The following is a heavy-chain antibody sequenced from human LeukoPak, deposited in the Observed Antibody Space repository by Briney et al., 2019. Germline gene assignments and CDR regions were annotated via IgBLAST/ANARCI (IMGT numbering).Heavy chain of an antibody. V-gene: IGHV4-39*07. D-gene: IGHD3-22*01. J-gene: IGHJ4*02. CDR3: AREILYDSSACNV. CDR1: GGSVSSSSYY. CDR2: IYHSGST. Sequence: SETLSLTCTVSGGSVSSSSYYWGWIREPPGKGLAWIGSIYHSGSTYYNPSLKIRVTISVDTSKNQYSLKLRSVTAADTAVYYRAREILYDSSACNVWGQGTLVTVSS.